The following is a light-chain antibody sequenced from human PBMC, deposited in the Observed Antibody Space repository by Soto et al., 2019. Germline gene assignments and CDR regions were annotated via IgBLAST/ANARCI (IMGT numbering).Light chain of an antibody. V-gene: IGKV1-5*01. J-gene: IGKJ1*01. CDR3: QHHNSYSQT. CDR1: QSIRHY. Sequence: DIQMTQSPPTPSASVGDRVTITCRASQSIRHYLAWYQQMPGKAPKLLIYGASTLQSGVPSRFSGSGSGTEFTLTISSLQPDDFGTYFCQHHNSYSQTFGQGNKV. CDR2: GAS.